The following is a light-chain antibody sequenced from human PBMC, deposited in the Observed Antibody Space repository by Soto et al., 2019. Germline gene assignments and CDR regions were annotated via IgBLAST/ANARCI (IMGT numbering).Light chain of an antibody. Sequence: DIQMTQSPSTLSASVGDRVTITCRASQSISSWLAWYQQKPGKAPKLMIYDASSAKSGAAAMFSGSGSATDFTLTSSSLQPDDFATYYCQQYNSYPCTFGQGTKVEIK. V-gene: IGKV1-5*01. CDR3: QQYNSYPCT. J-gene: IGKJ1*01. CDR2: DAS. CDR1: QSISSW.